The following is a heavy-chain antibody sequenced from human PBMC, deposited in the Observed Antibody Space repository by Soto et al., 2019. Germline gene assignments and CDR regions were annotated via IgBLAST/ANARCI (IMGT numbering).Heavy chain of an antibody. CDR1: GFTFSSYG. D-gene: IGHD3-22*01. V-gene: IGHV3-33*01. Sequence: PVGSVRLSCAASGFTFSSYGMHWVRQAPGKGLEWVAVIWYDGSNKYYADSVKGRFTISRDNSKNTLYLQMNSLRAEDTAVYYCARDGTGYYGAFDIWGQGTMVTVSS. J-gene: IGHJ3*02. CDR2: IWYDGSNK. CDR3: ARDGTGYYGAFDI.